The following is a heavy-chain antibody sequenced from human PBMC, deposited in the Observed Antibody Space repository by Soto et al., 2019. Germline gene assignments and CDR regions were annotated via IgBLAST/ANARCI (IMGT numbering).Heavy chain of an antibody. V-gene: IGHV1-58*02. CDR3: AAGKRPLGPPIGG. CDR2: IVVGSGNT. CDR1: GFTFTSSA. J-gene: IGHJ4*02. D-gene: IGHD3-16*01. Sequence: ASVKVSCKASGFTFTSSAMQWVRQARGQRLEWIGWIVVGSGNTNYAQKFQERVTITRDMSTSTAYMELSSLRSEDTAVYYCAAGKRPLGPPIGGWGQGTLVTVSS.